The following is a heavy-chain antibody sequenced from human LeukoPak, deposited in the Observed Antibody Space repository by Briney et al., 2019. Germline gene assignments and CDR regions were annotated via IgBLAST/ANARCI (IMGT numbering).Heavy chain of an antibody. Sequence: TGGSLRLSCAASGFTFSSYDMHWVRQATGKGLEWVSAIGTAGDTYYPGSVKGRFTISRENAKNSLYLQMNSLRAGDTVVYYCARVRKYSGYYSWYFDLWGRGTLVTVSS. CDR3: ARVRKYSGYYSWYFDL. J-gene: IGHJ2*01. CDR2: IGTAGDT. CDR1: GFTFSSYD. D-gene: IGHD5-12*01. V-gene: IGHV3-13*01.